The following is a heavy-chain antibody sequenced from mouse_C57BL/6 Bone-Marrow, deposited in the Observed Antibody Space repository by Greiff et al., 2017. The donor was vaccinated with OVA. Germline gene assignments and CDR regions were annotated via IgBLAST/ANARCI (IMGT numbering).Heavy chain of an antibody. CDR3: ARDYYCYYGSSYVYYYAMDY. CDR2: IHPNSGST. V-gene: IGHV1-64*01. D-gene: IGHD1-1*01. CDR1: GYTFTSYW. Sequence: QVQLKESGAELVKPGASVKLSCKASGYTFTSYWMHWVKQRPGQGLEWIGMIHPNSGSTNYNEKFKSKATLTVDKSSSTAYMQLSSLTSEDSAVYYCARDYYCYYGSSYVYYYAMDYWGQGTSVTVSS. J-gene: IGHJ4*01.